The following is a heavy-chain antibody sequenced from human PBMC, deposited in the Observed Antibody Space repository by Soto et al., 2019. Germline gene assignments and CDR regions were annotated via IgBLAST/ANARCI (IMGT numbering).Heavy chain of an antibody. CDR3: ARTFCSTTSCQAHDMDV. CDR1: GGSVSSGSYY. V-gene: IGHV4-61*01. J-gene: IGHJ6*02. Sequence: SETLSLTCTVSGGSVSSGSYYWTWILQPPGKGLEWIGYIYYSGSTNYNPSLKSRVTISLDTSNSQFSLRLSSVTAADTAVYYCARTFCSTTSCQAHDMDVWGQGTTVTVSS. D-gene: IGHD2-2*01. CDR2: IYYSGST.